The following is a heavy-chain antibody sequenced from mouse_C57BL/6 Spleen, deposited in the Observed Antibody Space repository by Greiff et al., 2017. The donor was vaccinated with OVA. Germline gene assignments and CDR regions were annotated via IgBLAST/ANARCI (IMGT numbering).Heavy chain of an antibody. Sequence: EVKLVESGGGLVKPGGSLKLSCAASGFTFSDYGMHWVRQAPEKGLEWVAYISSGSSTIYYADTVKGRFTISRDNAKNTLFLQMTSLRSEDTAMYYCASPSYGSSLLYYAMDYWGQGTSVTVSS. D-gene: IGHD1-1*01. CDR3: ASPSYGSSLLYYAMDY. J-gene: IGHJ4*01. CDR2: ISSGSSTI. V-gene: IGHV5-17*01. CDR1: GFTFSDYG.